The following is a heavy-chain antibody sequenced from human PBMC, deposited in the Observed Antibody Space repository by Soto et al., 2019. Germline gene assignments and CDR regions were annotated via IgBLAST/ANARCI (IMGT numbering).Heavy chain of an antibody. CDR2: INPNSGGT. Sequence: ASVKVSCKASGYTFTGYYMHWVRQAPGQGLEWMGWINPNSGGTNYAQKFQGRVTMTRDTSISTAYMELSRLRSDDTAVYYCARYYAFWSGYYTGYGMDVWGQGTTVTVSS. CDR3: ARYYAFWSGYYTGYGMDV. V-gene: IGHV1-2*02. CDR1: GYTFTGYY. J-gene: IGHJ6*02. D-gene: IGHD3-3*01.